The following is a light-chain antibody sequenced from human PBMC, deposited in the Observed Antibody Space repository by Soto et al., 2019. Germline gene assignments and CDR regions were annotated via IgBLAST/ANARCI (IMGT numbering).Light chain of an antibody. Sequence: RVMPQSPATLSVSTGERATLFCRASQSVSRNLAWYQQKPGQAPRLLIHGSSTRATGFPARFSGSGSGTDFTLTISRLEPEDFAVYYCHQYDSWTFGQGTKVDI. CDR1: QSVSRN. CDR3: HQYDSWT. V-gene: IGKV3-15*01. J-gene: IGKJ1*01. CDR2: GSS.